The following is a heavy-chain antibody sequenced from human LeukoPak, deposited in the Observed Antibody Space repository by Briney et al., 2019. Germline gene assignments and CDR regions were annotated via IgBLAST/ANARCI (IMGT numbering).Heavy chain of an antibody. V-gene: IGHV3-53*01. CDR2: NYSGGST. D-gene: IGHD6-19*01. J-gene: IGHJ4*02. Sequence: GGSLRLSCAASGFTVSINYMSWVRQAPEKVLECVSVNYSGGSTYYADSVKGRFTISRDNSKNTLYLQRNSLRAEDTAVYYCARGLKYSSGWYYFDYWGQGTLVTVSS. CDR3: ARGLKYSSGWYYFDY. CDR1: GFTVSINY.